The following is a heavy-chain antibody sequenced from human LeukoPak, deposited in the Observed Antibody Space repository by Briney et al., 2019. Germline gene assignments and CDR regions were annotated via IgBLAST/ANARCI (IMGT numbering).Heavy chain of an antibody. D-gene: IGHD1-26*01. V-gene: IGHV3-74*01. CDR3: ARRKESGGSYFFDY. CDR1: GFTFSNYW. Sequence: GGSLRLSCAASGFTFSNYWMHWVRQAPGKGLVWVSLISSDGSSTIYADSVKGRFTISRDNAKNTLYLQMNSLRADDTAVYYCARRKESGGSYFFDYRGQGTLVTVSS. J-gene: IGHJ4*02. CDR2: ISSDGSST.